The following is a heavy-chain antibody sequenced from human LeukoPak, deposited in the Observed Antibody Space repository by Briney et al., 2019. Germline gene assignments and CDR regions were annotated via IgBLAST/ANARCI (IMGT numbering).Heavy chain of an antibody. J-gene: IGHJ4*02. D-gene: IGHD2-21*01. CDR3: AKIVGSRHC. Sequence: GGSLRLSGSASGVTFSSFALSWVRQAPGKGLEWVSGIIGNGGSAYYADSGKGRFTISRDNSKNTLYLQMNSQSAEDTSVYYCAKIVGSRHCWGQGTLVTVSS. V-gene: IGHV3-23*01. CDR1: GVTFSSFA. CDR2: IIGNGGSA.